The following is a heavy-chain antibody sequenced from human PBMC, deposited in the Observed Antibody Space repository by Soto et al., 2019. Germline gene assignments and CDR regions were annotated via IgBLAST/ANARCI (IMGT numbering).Heavy chain of an antibody. CDR3: ASEAGAFDY. V-gene: IGHV1-46*01. Sequence: QVQLVQSGAEVKKPGASVKVSCKASRYTFTSYYMHWVRQAPGQGLEWMGIINHSGGSTSYAQKFQGRVTMTRDTSTSTVYMELSSLRSEDTAVYYCASEAGAFDYWGQGTLVTVSS. J-gene: IGHJ4*02. CDR2: INHSGGST. D-gene: IGHD6-19*01. CDR1: RYTFTSYY.